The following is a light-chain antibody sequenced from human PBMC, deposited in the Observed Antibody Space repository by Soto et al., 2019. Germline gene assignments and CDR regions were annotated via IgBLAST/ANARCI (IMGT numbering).Light chain of an antibody. CDR2: EVS. V-gene: IGLV2-14*01. CDR3: SSYRRSNTLV. CDR1: SSDVATYHY. Sequence: QSVLTQPASVSGSPGQSITISCTGSSSDVATYHYVSWYQHHPGKAPKLMIYEVSNRPSGVSTRFSGSKSGDTASLTISNLQAEDEADYYCSSYRRSNTLVFGPGTKVTVL. J-gene: IGLJ1*01.